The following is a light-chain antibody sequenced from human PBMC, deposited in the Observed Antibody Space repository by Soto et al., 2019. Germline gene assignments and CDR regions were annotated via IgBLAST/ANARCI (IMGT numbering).Light chain of an antibody. J-gene: IGKJ5*01. CDR2: AAS. CDR3: QQHNQWPIT. CDR1: QSISSY. Sequence: QVAPVSFFLSCSFGNRVPLHFPASQSISSYLNWYQQKPGKAPKLLIYAASSLQSGVPSRFSGSGSGTEFTLTINSLQSEDSAVYYCQQHNQWPITFGQGTRLEIK. V-gene: IGKV1-39*02.